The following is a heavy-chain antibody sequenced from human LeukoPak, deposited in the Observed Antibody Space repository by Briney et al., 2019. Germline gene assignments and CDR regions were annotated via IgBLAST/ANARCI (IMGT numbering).Heavy chain of an antibody. CDR2: ISSSSTI. CDR1: GFTFSSYS. V-gene: IGHV3-48*01. J-gene: IGHJ4*02. Sequence: GGSLRLPCAASGFTFSSYSMNWVRQAPGKGLEWVSYISSSSTIYYADSVKGRFTISRDNAKNSLYLQMNSLRAEDTAVYYCARGLDYWGQGTLVTVSS. CDR3: ARGLDY.